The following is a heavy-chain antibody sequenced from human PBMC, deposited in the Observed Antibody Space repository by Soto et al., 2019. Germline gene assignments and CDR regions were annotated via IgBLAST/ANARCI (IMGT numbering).Heavy chain of an antibody. J-gene: IGHJ3*02. V-gene: IGHV3-11*05. Sequence: QVPLVESGGGLVKPGGSLRLSCAASGFTFSDYYMSWIRQVPGKGLEEISYISSSSSYTNYADSVKGRFTSSRDNAKNSLYLQMNSLRAEDTAVYYCARGGGTYYVDIWGQGTMVTVSS. CDR3: ARGGGTYYVDI. CDR2: ISSSSSYT. D-gene: IGHD1-26*01. CDR1: GFTFSDYY.